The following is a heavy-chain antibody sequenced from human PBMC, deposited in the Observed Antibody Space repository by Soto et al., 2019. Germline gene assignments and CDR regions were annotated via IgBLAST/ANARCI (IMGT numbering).Heavy chain of an antibody. CDR2: IVVGSGNT. Sequence: QMRLVQSGPEVEKPGASVKVSCKASGFTFIRSAVQWVRQARGQRPEWIGGIVVGSGNTNYAERYQERVTISRDVTTGTTYMTLSCLRSEYTAVYYWTADLGRYSKGYDDYAMEVWGEGTTVTVSA. J-gene: IGHJ6*04. CDR1: GFTFIRSA. D-gene: IGHD4-4*01. CDR3: TADLGRYSKGYDDYAMEV. V-gene: IGHV1-58*01.